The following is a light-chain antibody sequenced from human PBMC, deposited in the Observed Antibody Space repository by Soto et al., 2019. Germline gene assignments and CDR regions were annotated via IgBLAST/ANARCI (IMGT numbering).Light chain of an antibody. CDR3: SSYTSSITWV. Sequence: QSALTQPASVSGSPGQSITISCTGTSNDVGGYNYVSWYQQHPGKAPKLIISEVSNRPSGVSNRFSGSKSGNTASLTISGLQAEDEADFYCSSYTSSITWVFGGGTKLTVL. V-gene: IGLV2-14*01. CDR1: SNDVGGYNY. CDR2: EVS. J-gene: IGLJ3*02.